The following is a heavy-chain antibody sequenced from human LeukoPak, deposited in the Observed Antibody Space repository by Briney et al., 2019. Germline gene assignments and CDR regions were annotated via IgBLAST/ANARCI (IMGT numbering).Heavy chain of an antibody. Sequence: GGSLRLSCAASGFTFSNYAMSWVRQAPGKGLEWVSAIRGSGGTTFYADSVKGRFTVSRDNSKNTLYLQMNSLRAEDTAVYYCARDQYRDYFRGADYWGQGTLVTVSS. D-gene: IGHD2/OR15-2a*01. V-gene: IGHV3-23*01. CDR2: IRGSGGTT. J-gene: IGHJ4*02. CDR1: GFTFSNYA. CDR3: ARDQYRDYFRGADY.